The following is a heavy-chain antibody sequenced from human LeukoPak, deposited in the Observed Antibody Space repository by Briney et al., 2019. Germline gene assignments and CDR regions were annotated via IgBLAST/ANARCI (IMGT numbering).Heavy chain of an antibody. D-gene: IGHD2-15*01. J-gene: IGHJ4*02. CDR1: GYSISSGYY. CDR3: ARAISVAATPGFFDY. V-gene: IGHV4-38-2*01. Sequence: PSETLSLTCAVSGYSISSGYYWGWIRQPPGKGLEWIGSVYHSVSTYYNPSLKSRVNISIDTSKNQFSLKLSSVTAADTAVYYCARAISVAATPGFFDYWGQGTLVTVSS. CDR2: VYHSVST.